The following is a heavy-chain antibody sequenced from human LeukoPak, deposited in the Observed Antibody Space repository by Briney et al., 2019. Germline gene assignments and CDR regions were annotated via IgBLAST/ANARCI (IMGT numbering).Heavy chain of an antibody. CDR1: GHSFTSYW. V-gene: IGHV5-51*01. J-gene: IGHJ4*02. CDR3: ARADGSGSYYNAYYFDY. CDR2: IYPGDSDT. D-gene: IGHD3-10*01. Sequence: GESLKISCKGSGHSFTSYWIGWVRQMPGKGLEWMGIIYPGDSDTRYSPSFQGQVTISADKSISTAYLQWSSLKASDTAMYYCARADGSGSYYNAYYFDYWGQGTLVTVSS.